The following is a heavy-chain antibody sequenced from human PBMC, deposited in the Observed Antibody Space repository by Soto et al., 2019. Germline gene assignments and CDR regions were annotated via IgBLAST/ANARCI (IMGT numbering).Heavy chain of an antibody. D-gene: IGHD2-15*01. CDR2: IWYDGSNK. V-gene: IGHV3-33*01. Sequence: PGGSLRLSCAASGFTFSSYGMHWVRQAPGKGLEWVAVIWYDGSNKYYTDSVKGRFTISRDNSKNTLYLQMNSLRAEDTAVYYCARECSGGSCYFPGAFDIWGQGTMVTVS. CDR3: ARECSGGSCYFPGAFDI. J-gene: IGHJ3*02. CDR1: GFTFSSYG.